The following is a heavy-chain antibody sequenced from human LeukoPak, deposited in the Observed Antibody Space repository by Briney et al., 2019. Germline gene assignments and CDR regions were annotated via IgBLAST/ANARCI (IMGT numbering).Heavy chain of an antibody. CDR2: ISGSGGST. CDR1: GFTFSSYG. D-gene: IGHD3-10*01. J-gene: IGHJ4*02. CDR3: ARADLMVRGVIDY. V-gene: IGHV3-23*01. Sequence: PGGSLRLSCAASGFTFSSYGMSWVRQAPGKGLEWVSAISGSGGSTYYADSVKGRFTISRDNSKNTLYLQMNSLRAEDTAVYYCARADLMVRGVIDYWGQGTLVTVSS.